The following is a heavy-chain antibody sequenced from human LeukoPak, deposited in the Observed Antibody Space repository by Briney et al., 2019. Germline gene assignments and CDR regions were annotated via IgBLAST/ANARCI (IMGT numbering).Heavy chain of an antibody. CDR1: GFTFSSYG. CDR2: ISYDGNNK. CDR3: AKTGVQLWLFAY. D-gene: IGHD5-18*01. V-gene: IGHV3-30*18. Sequence: PGGSLRLSCAASGFTFSSYGMHWVRQAPGKGLEWVALISYDGNNKYYADSVKGRFTISRDNSKNTLYLQMNSLRPDDTAVYYCAKTGVQLWLFAYWGQGTLVTVSS. J-gene: IGHJ4*02.